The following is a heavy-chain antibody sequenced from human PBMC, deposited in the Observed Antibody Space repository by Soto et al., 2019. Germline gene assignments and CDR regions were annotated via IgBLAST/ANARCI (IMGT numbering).Heavy chain of an antibody. V-gene: IGHV3-48*02. CDR3: ASGYDYGY. CDR2: ISSSSTI. D-gene: IGHD5-12*01. Sequence: GGSLRLSCAASGFTFSSYSMNWVRQAPGKGLEWVSYISSSSTIYYADSVKGRFTISRDNAKNSLYLQMNSLRDEDTAVYYCASGYDYGYWGQGTLVTVSS. J-gene: IGHJ4*02. CDR1: GFTFSSYS.